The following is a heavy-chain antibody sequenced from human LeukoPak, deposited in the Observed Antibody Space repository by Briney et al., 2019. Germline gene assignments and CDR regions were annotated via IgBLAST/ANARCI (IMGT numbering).Heavy chain of an antibody. CDR3: AKDTYSSSPYYFDY. D-gene: IGHD6-6*01. CDR2: ISSGGST. V-gene: IGHV3-23*01. J-gene: IGHJ4*02. CDR1: GFTFNNYA. Sequence: GGSLRLSCAAAGFTFNNYAMSWVRQAPGKGLKWVSGISSGGSTCYADSVKGRFTISRDNSKNTLFLQMNSLRAEDTAVYYCAKDTYSSSPYYFDYWGQGTLVTVSS.